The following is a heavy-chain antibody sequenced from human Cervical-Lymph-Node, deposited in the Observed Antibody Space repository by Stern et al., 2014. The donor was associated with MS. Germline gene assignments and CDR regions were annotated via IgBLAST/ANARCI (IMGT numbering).Heavy chain of an antibody. CDR2: ISHTGAA. CDR3: ARQGSWNWFDP. Sequence: QVQLQQSGPGLVKPSETLSLTCTVSGGSVTSYYSTWIRQSPGKTLEWLGRISHTGAAHNNPPPKRRVTMSLDTSRNPFSPQLVPVTAADTAVYYCARQGSWNWFDPWGPGIMVTVSS. D-gene: IGHD1-26*01. V-gene: IGHV4-59*08. CDR1: GGSVTSYY. J-gene: IGHJ5*02.